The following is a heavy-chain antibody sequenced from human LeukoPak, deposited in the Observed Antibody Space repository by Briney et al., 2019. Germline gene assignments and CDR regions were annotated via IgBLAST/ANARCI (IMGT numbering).Heavy chain of an antibody. J-gene: IGHJ3*02. Sequence: ASVKVSCKASGGTFSSYAISWVRQAPGQGLEWMGRIIPILGIANYAQKFQGRVTITADKSTSTAYMELSSLRSEDTAVYYCATLPPADLDRGTSDDAFDIWGQGTMVTVSS. CDR2: IIPILGIA. D-gene: IGHD2-2*03. CDR3: ATLPPADLDRGTSDDAFDI. V-gene: IGHV1-69*04. CDR1: GGTFSSYA.